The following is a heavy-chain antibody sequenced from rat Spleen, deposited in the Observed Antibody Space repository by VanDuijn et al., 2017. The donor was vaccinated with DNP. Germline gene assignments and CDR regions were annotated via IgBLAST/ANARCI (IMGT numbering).Heavy chain of an antibody. Sequence: EVQLVESGGDLVQPGRSLKLSCVASGFTFHNYWMAWIRQVPGKGLEWLASITSTGGNTYYPDSVKGRVVISRDNAKNTLYLQMNSLRSEDTATYYCARAGSYIDYFDYWGQGVMVTVSS. CDR1: GFTFHNYW. CDR3: ARAGSYIDYFDY. CDR2: ITSTGGNT. V-gene: IGHV5-31*01. J-gene: IGHJ2*01. D-gene: IGHD1-2*01.